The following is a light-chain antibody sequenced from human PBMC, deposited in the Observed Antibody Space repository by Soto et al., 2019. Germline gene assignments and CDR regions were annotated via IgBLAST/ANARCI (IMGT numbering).Light chain of an antibody. CDR3: AVWDDSLNGVA. V-gene: IGLV1-44*01. CDR2: SDD. Sequence: QAVVTQPPSAPGTPGQSVIISCSGSGSNIGSKTVNWYQQFPGSAPKVLIHSDDQRPSGVPDRFSASKSGTSASLAISGLQSGDEADYYCAVWDDSLNGVAFGGGTKLTVL. CDR1: GSNIGSKT. J-gene: IGLJ2*01.